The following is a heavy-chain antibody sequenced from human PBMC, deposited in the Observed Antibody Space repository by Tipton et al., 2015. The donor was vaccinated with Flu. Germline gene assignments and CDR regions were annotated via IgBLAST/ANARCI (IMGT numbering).Heavy chain of an antibody. D-gene: IGHD4-23*01. Sequence: TLSLTCPFSGGAISSSSYYWGWSRQPPGKGLEWIGSIYYSGRTYYNPSLKSRVTISVDPSNNQFSLKLSSVTAADTAVYYCASQRGGEIPVFDYWGQGTRVAVSS. J-gene: IGHJ4*02. CDR2: IYYSGRT. V-gene: IGHV4-39*07. CDR1: GGAISSSSYY. CDR3: ASQRGGEIPVFDY.